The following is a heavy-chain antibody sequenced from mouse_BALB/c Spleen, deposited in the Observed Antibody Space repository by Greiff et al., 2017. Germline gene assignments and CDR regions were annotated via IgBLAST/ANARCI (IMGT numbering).Heavy chain of an antibody. D-gene: IGHD1-2*01. CDR2: INPYNGDT. Sequence: VQLQQSGPELVKPGASVKISCKASGYSFTGYFMNWVKQSPGKSLEWIGRINPYNGDTFYNQKFKGKATLTVDKSSSTAHMELMSLTSEDSAVYYYGRREYYGYVSAMDYWGQGTSVTVSS. CDR1: GYSFTGYF. V-gene: IGHV1-37*01. CDR3: GRREYYGYVSAMDY. J-gene: IGHJ4*01.